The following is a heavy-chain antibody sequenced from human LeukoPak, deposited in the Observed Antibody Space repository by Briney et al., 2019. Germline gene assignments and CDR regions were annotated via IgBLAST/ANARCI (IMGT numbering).Heavy chain of an antibody. CDR2: ISSSSSYI. CDR1: GFTFSSYS. D-gene: IGHD3-16*01. Sequence: GGSLRLSCAASGFTFSSYSMNWVRQAPGKGLEWVSSISSSSSYIYYADSVKGRFTISRDNAKNSLYLQMNSLRAEDTAVYYCARDRGSSLGGEGYFDYWGQGTLVTVSS. CDR3: ARDRGSSLGGEGYFDY. J-gene: IGHJ4*02. V-gene: IGHV3-21*01.